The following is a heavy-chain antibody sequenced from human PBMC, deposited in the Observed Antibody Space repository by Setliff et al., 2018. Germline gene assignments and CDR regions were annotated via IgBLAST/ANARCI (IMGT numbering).Heavy chain of an antibody. J-gene: IGHJ4*02. CDR2: IYYSGST. CDR3: ASIALTEPSYYDYGWGSYRFFHYFDY. V-gene: IGHV4-39*07. D-gene: IGHD3-16*02. CDR1: GGSISSSSYY. Sequence: PSETLSLTCTVSGGSISSSSYYWGWIRQPPGKGLEWIGSIYYSGSTYYNPSLKSRVTISVDTSKNQFSLKLSSVTAADTAVYYCASIALTEPSYYDYGWGSYRFFHYFDYWGQGTLVTVSS.